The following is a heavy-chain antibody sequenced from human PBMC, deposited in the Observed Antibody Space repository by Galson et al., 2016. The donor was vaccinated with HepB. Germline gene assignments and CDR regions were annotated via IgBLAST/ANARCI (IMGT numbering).Heavy chain of an antibody. CDR1: GFIFSTYA. Sequence: SLRLSCAGSGFIFSTYAMNWVRQAPGKGLEWVSSIRGSGGGIDYADSVKGRFTISRDNSKNTFYLQMSSLRAEDTAVYYCAKERGRILTMVRGVLDPFDIWGQGTLVTVSS. V-gene: IGHV3-23*01. CDR2: IRGSGGGI. J-gene: IGHJ3*02. D-gene: IGHD3-10*01. CDR3: AKERGRILTMVRGVLDPFDI.